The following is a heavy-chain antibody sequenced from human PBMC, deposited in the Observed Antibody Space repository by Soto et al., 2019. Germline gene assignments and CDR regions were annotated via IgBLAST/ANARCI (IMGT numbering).Heavy chain of an antibody. Sequence: SSETLSLTCTVSGGSISSYYWSWIRQPPGKGLEWIGYIYYSGSTNYNPSLKSRVTISVDTSKNQFSLKLSSVTAADTAVYYCARGAYFPGIAAAGTDYFDYWGQGTLVTVSS. V-gene: IGHV4-59*01. CDR2: IYYSGST. CDR1: GGSISSYY. CDR3: ARGAYFPGIAAAGTDYFDY. D-gene: IGHD6-13*01. J-gene: IGHJ4*02.